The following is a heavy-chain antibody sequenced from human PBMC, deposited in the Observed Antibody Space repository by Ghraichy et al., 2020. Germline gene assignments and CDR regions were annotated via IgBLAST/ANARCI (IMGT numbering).Heavy chain of an antibody. CDR1: GFTFSSYS. CDR2: ISSSSSYI. V-gene: IGHV3-21*01. Sequence: LTCAASGFTFSSYSMNWVRQAPGKGLEWVSSISSSSSYIYYADSVKGRFTISRDNAKNSLYLQMNSLRAEDTAVYYCARGDSGYDFDYWGQGTLVTVSS. CDR3: ARGDSGYDFDY. J-gene: IGHJ4*02. D-gene: IGHD5-12*01.